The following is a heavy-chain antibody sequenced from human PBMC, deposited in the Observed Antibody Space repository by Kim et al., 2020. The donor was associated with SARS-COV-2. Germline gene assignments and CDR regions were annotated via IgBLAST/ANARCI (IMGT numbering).Heavy chain of an antibody. CDR2: IYHSGST. Sequence: SETLSLTCTVSGYSISSGYYWGWIRQPPGKGLEWIGSIYHSGSTYYNPSLKSRVTISVDTSKNQFSLKLSSVTAADTAVYYCARDLAAAATGYCGQGTLV. V-gene: IGHV4-38-2*02. D-gene: IGHD6-13*01. J-gene: IGHJ4*02. CDR3: ARDLAAAATGY. CDR1: GYSISSGYY.